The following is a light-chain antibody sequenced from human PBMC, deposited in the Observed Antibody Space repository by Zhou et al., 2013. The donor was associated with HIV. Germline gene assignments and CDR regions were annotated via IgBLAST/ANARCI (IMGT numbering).Light chain of an antibody. CDR2: AAS. CDR3: QQDYET. CDR1: HNINSN. V-gene: IGKV1-9*01. J-gene: IGKJ1*01. Sequence: DIQLTQSPSFLSASVGDRVTMTCRASHNINSNLAWYQQKPGNAPNLLIYAASTLQSGVPSRFSGSESGTEFTLTISSLQPEDFAVYYCQQDYETFGQRDQGGNQT.